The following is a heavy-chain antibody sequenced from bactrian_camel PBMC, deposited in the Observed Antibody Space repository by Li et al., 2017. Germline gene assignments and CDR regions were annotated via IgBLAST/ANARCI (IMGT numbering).Heavy chain of an antibody. CDR1: GEISTYDC. J-gene: IGHJ6*01. Sequence: VQLVESGGGLVQAGGSLRLSCAASGEISTYDCREWFRRAPGKEPEELAGISTGGSETWYADSVKGRFTISRDNNKDMTYLQMNSLKLEDTAMYYCAARYQGGFGYGGLCRDDPTDFPYWGRGTQVTVS. D-gene: IGHD5*01. CDR2: ISTGGSET. CDR3: AARYQGGFGYGGLCRDDPTDFPY. V-gene: IGHV3S6*01.